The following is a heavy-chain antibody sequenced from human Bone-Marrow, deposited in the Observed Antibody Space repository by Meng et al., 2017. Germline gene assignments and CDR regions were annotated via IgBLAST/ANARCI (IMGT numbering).Heavy chain of an antibody. CDR3: ARDKALMVRGVSPLGYYYGMDV. J-gene: IGHJ6*02. Sequence: SETLSLTCTVSGGSVSSGSYYWSWIRQPPGKGLEWIGYIYYSGSTNYNPSLKSRVTISVDTSKNQFSLKLSSVTAADTAVYYCARDKALMVRGVSPLGYYYGMDVWGQGTMVTVSS. CDR1: GGSVSSGSYY. CDR2: IYYSGST. V-gene: IGHV4-61*01. D-gene: IGHD3-10*01.